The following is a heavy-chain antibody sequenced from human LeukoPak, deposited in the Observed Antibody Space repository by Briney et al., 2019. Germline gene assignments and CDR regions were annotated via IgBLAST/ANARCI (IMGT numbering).Heavy chain of an antibody. CDR1: GLSFTSYA. J-gene: IGHJ4*02. V-gene: IGHV3-23*01. Sequence: GGSLRLSCAASGLSFTSYAMNWVSHAPGRGLEWVSAIGSGGATNYADSVKGRFTISRDNSMNTLYLQMKSLRADDTAVYYCVKDRLDYGSGNFDYWGQGTLVTVSS. D-gene: IGHD3-10*01. CDR3: VKDRLDYGSGNFDY. CDR2: IGSGGAT.